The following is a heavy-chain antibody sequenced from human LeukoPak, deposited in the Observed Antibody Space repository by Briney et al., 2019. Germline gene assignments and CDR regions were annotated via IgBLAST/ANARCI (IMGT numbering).Heavy chain of an antibody. Sequence: AGGSLRLSCSASGSTFSSYAMHWVRQAPGKGLECVSAISSNGGSTYYADSVKGRFTISRDNSKNTLYLQMSSLRAEDTAVYYCVKEEACSSTSCYLAGMDVWGKGTTVTVSS. CDR2: ISSNGGST. V-gene: IGHV3-64D*06. J-gene: IGHJ6*04. D-gene: IGHD2-2*01. CDR3: VKEEACSSTSCYLAGMDV. CDR1: GSTFSSYA.